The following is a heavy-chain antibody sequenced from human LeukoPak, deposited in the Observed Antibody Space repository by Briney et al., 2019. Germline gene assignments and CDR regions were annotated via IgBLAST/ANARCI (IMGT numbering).Heavy chain of an antibody. J-gene: IGHJ2*01. CDR3: ATRYFDL. V-gene: IGHV3-7*01. CDR2: VRQDGSEK. CDR1: GFTFSNYW. Sequence: GGSLRLSCAASGFTFSNYWMNWVRQAPGKGLEWVANVRQDGSEKYYVASVKGRFTISRDNAKNSLYLQMNSLRAEDTAVYYCATRYFDLWGRGTLVTVSS.